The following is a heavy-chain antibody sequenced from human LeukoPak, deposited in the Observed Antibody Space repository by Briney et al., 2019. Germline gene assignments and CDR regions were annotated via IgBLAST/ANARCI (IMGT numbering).Heavy chain of an antibody. Sequence: SETLSLTCIVSGGSISSYYWTWIRQPPGKGLEWIGYIYYNGSTNYNPSLKSRVTISVDTSKNQFSLKLNSVTAADTAVYYCVRQSRGIAVAGLDYWGQGILVTVSS. J-gene: IGHJ4*02. V-gene: IGHV4-59*08. CDR3: VRQSRGIAVAGLDY. CDR1: GGSISSYY. D-gene: IGHD6-19*01. CDR2: IYYNGST.